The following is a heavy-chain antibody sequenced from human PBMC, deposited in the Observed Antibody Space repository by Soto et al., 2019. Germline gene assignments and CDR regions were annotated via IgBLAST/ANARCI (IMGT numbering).Heavy chain of an antibody. V-gene: IGHV3-43*02. CDR3: AKVRPDGPLGY. CDR2: ISGDGGST. J-gene: IGHJ4*02. Sequence: GGSLRLSCAASGFTFDDYAMHWVRQAPGKGLEWVSLISGDGGSTYYADSVKGRFTISRDNSKNSLYLQMNSLRTEDTALYYGAKVRPDGPLGYWGQGTLVTVSS. CDR1: GFTFDDYA.